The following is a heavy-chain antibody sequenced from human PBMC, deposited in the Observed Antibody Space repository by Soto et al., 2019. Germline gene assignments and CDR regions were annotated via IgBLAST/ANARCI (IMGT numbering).Heavy chain of an antibody. CDR1: GFNFDGYW. V-gene: IGHV3-7*01. CDR2: IKHDAGEV. Sequence: PGGSLRLSCLASGFNFDGYWMTWVRHTPRKGLEWVANIKHDAGEVHYVDSVKGRFTIYRDNSRNSLYLQMNSLRAEDTAVYYCARDPSYEYYYGSGSYYYDYWGQGTLVTVSS. D-gene: IGHD3-10*01. CDR3: ARDPSYEYYYGSGSYYYDY. J-gene: IGHJ4*02.